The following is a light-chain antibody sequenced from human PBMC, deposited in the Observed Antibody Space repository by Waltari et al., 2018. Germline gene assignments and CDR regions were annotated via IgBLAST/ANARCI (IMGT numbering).Light chain of an antibody. CDR3: QQRSNWFIT. J-gene: IGKJ5*01. CDR1: QSVSSY. CDR2: DAS. Sequence: EIVLTQSPATLSLSPGERATLSCRASQSVSSYLAWYQQKPGQAPRLLIYDASNRATGIPARFSGSGSGTDFTXTXXSLEPEDFAVYXCQQRSNWFITFGXGXRLEXK. V-gene: IGKV3-11*01.